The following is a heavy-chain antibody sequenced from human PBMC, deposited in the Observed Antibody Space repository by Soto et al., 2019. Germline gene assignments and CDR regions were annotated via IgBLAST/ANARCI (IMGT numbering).Heavy chain of an antibody. J-gene: IGHJ4*02. Sequence: QVQLQESGPGLVKPSETLSLTCTVSGGSISSYYWSWIRQPPGKGLERIGYIYYSGSTNYNPSLRIRVTISVDTSKNQFSLMLSSVTAADTAVYYCARRTVTFDYWGQGTLVTVSS. D-gene: IGHD4-4*01. CDR1: GGSISSYY. CDR3: ARRTVTFDY. V-gene: IGHV4-59*08. CDR2: IYYSGST.